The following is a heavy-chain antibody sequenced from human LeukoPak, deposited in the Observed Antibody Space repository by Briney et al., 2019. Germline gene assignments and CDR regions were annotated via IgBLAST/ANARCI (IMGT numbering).Heavy chain of an antibody. V-gene: IGHV3-7*03. CDR1: GFTFSTYW. J-gene: IGHJ4*02. CDR3: AKDKLSTVTTLFDY. CDR2: IQQDGSEK. D-gene: IGHD4-17*01. Sequence: PGGSLRLPCAASGFTFSTYWMSWVRQAPGKGLEWVANIQQDGSEKYYVDSVKGRFTISRDNSKNTLYLQMNSLRAEDTALYYCAKDKLSTVTTLFDYWGQGTLVTVSS.